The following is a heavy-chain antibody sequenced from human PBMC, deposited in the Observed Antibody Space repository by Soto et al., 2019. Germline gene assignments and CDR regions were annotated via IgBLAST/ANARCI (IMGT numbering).Heavy chain of an antibody. V-gene: IGHV1-69*06. J-gene: IGHJ3*02. Sequence: RASVKVSCKASGGTFSSYAISWVRQAPGQGLEWMGGIIPIFGTANYAQKFQGRVTMTGDTSTSTVYMELSSLRSEDTAVYYCARGEKIAVAGKLSVFDIWGQGTM. CDR2: IIPIFGTA. CDR1: GGTFSSYA. D-gene: IGHD6-19*01. CDR3: ARGEKIAVAGKLSVFDI.